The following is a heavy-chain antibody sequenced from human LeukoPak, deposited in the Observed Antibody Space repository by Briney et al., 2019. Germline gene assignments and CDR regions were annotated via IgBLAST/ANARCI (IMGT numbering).Heavy chain of an antibody. Sequence: GGSLRLSCAASVFTVSSNYMSWVRHAPGKGLEWVSDIYSGGSTYYADSVKGRFNISRDNSKKTLYRQMNSLRAEDTAVYYCVIGEKYSSGLYDSVWGQGTLVTVSS. J-gene: IGHJ4*02. CDR3: VIGEKYSSGLYDSV. V-gene: IGHV3-53*01. D-gene: IGHD6-19*01. CDR1: VFTVSSNY. CDR2: IYSGGST.